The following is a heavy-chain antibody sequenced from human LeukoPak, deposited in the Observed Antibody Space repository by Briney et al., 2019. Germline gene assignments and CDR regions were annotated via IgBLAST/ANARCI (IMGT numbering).Heavy chain of an antibody. V-gene: IGHV3-23*01. CDR1: GFTFSNYA. CDR3: AKGSTLLYCFDY. D-gene: IGHD1-26*01. Sequence: SGGSLRLSCAASGFTFSNYAMSWVRQAPGKGLEWVSTISGSGGHTYYADSVKGRFTISRDNSYNTLYLQMNSLRAEDTAVYYCAKGSTLLYCFDYWGQGTLVTVSS. CDR2: ISGSGGHT. J-gene: IGHJ4*02.